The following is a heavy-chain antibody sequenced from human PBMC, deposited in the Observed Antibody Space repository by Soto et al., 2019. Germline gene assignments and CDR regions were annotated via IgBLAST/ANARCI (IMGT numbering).Heavy chain of an antibody. J-gene: IGHJ4*02. D-gene: IGHD6-19*01. CDR1: GGSISSGGYY. Sequence: VQLQESGPGLVKPSQTLSLTCTVSGGSISSGGYYWSWIRQHPGKGLEWIGYIYDNDSTYYNPSLKSRVTMSVDMSRNQFSLKLSSVTAADTAVYYCARHHMAATDMYFDYWGQGTLVTVSS. CDR3: ARHHMAATDMYFDY. CDR2: IYDNDST. V-gene: IGHV4-31*03.